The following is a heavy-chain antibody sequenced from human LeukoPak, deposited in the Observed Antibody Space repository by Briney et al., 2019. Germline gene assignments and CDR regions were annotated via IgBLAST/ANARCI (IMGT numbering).Heavy chain of an antibody. Sequence: SQTLSQTRLITGDSDSSYRSHWNWTRQSPSRGLEWLGRTFYRSKWYNDYALSVKSRVAINPDTSTNQFSLHLNSVTPEDTAVYYCGKDLSGLLLSWGQGELFTVSS. V-gene: IGHV6-1*01. CDR1: GDSDSSYRSH. CDR2: TFYRSKWYN. J-gene: IGHJ1*01. D-gene: IGHD2-15*01. CDR3: GKDLSGLLLS.